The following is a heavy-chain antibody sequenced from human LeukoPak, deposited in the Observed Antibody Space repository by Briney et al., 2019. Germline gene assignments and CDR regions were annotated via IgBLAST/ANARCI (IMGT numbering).Heavy chain of an antibody. Sequence: SETLSLTCAVYGGSFSGYYWSWIRQPPGKGLEWIGEINHSGSTNYNPSLKSRVTISVDTSKNRFSLKLSSVTAADTAVYYCARRGPYSNYYYYYYGMDVWGQGTTVTVSS. CDR2: INHSGST. D-gene: IGHD6-13*01. CDR1: GGSFSGYY. CDR3: ARRGPYSNYYYYYYGMDV. V-gene: IGHV4-34*01. J-gene: IGHJ6*02.